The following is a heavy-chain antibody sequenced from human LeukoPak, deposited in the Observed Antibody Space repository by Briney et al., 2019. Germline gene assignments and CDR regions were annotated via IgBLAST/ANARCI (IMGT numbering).Heavy chain of an antibody. CDR2: ISSSSSYI. J-gene: IGHJ4*02. D-gene: IGHD6-19*01. Sequence: GGSLRLSCAASGFTFSSYSMNWVRQAPGKGLEWVSSISSSSSYIYYADSVKGRFTISRDNSKNTLYLQMNSLRAEDTAVYYCAREEQWLAQPLYLDYWGQGTLVTVSS. CDR3: AREEQWLAQPLYLDY. CDR1: GFTFSSYS. V-gene: IGHV3-21*01.